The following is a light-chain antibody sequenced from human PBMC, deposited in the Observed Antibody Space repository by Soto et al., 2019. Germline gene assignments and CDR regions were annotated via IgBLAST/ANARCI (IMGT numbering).Light chain of an antibody. CDR2: GAS. CDR3: QQYGSSPPIT. Sequence: EIVLTQSPGTLSLSPGERATLSCRASQSVSSSYLAWYQQKPGQAPRLLIYGASSRATGIPDRFSGSGSGTDLTLTISRLEPEDFAVYYCQQYGSSPPITFGQGTLLE. J-gene: IGKJ5*01. V-gene: IGKV3-20*01. CDR1: QSVSSSY.